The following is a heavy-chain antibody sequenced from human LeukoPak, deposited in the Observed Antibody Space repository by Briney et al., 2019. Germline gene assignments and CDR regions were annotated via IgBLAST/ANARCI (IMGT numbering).Heavy chain of an antibody. CDR1: GGSFSGYY. CDR3: ARLYYYGSGSYSPDDAFDI. J-gene: IGHJ3*02. Sequence: SETLSLTCAVYGGSFSGYYWSWIRQPPGKGLEWIGEINHSGSTNYNPSLKSRVTISVDTSKNQLSLKLSSVPAADTAVYYCARLYYYGSGSYSPDDAFDIWGRGTRVSVSS. D-gene: IGHD3-10*01. CDR2: INHSGST. V-gene: IGHV4-34*01.